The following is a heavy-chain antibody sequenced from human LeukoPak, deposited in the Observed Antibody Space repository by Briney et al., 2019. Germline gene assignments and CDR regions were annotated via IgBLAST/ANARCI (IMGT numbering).Heavy chain of an antibody. V-gene: IGHV4-61*02. D-gene: IGHD3-10*01. CDR2: IYSIGST. Sequence: SETLSLTCSVSGGSVSGGSYYWSWLRQPAGKGLEWIGRIYSIGSTNYNPSLKSRVTISVDTSKNQCSLKLSSVTAADTAVYYCAFGAMKYWGQGTLVTVSS. J-gene: IGHJ4*02. CDR1: GGSVSGGSYY. CDR3: AFGAMKY.